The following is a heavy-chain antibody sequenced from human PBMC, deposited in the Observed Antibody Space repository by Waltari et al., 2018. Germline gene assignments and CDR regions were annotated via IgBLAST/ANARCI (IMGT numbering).Heavy chain of an antibody. CDR3: ARAHYFDY. Sequence: EVQLLVSGGGLVQPGGSLRLSCAASVFTFSSYAMSWVRQAPGQGLEWVSVSYSGGSTYYADSVKGRFTISRDNSKNTLYLKMNSLRAEDTAVYYCARAHYFDYWGQGTLVTVSS. CDR1: VFTFSSYA. V-gene: IGHV3-23*03. CDR2: SYSGGST. J-gene: IGHJ4*02.